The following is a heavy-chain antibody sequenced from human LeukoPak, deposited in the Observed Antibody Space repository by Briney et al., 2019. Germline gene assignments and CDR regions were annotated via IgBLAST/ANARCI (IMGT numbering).Heavy chain of an antibody. CDR3: AKDSSSYDWGYMDV. Sequence: PGGSLRLSCAASGFTFSTYAMSWVRQAPGKGLEWVSLIGGSDGRTRYADSVKGRFTISRDNSKNTLYLEMNGVRAEDTAVYYCAKDSSSYDWGYMDVWGKGTTVTISS. CDR2: IGGSDGRT. V-gene: IGHV3-23*01. J-gene: IGHJ6*03. D-gene: IGHD3-22*01. CDR1: GFTFSTYA.